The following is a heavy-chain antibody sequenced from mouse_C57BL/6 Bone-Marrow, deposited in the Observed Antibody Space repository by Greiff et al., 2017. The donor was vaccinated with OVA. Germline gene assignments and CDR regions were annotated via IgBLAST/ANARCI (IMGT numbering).Heavy chain of an antibody. Sequence: EVMLVESGGGLVQPGGSLKLSCAASGFTFSDYYMYWVRQTPEKRLEWVAYISNGGGRTYYPDTVTGRFTISRDNAKNNLYLQMSRLKSEDTAMYYCASQGGSYYARDYWGQGTSVTVSS. CDR3: ASQGGSYYARDY. J-gene: IGHJ4*01. CDR1: GFTFSDYY. V-gene: IGHV5-12*01. CDR2: ISNGGGRT.